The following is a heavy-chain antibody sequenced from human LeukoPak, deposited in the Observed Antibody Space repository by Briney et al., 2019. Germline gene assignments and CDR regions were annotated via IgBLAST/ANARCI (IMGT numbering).Heavy chain of an antibody. D-gene: IGHD3-10*01. CDR1: GFTFSSYW. CDR2: INSDGSST. CDR3: AKAWGITMVRGVIYFDY. J-gene: IGHJ4*02. Sequence: GGSLRLSCAASGFTFSSYWMHWVRQAPGKGLVWVSRINSDGSSTSYADSVKGRFTISRDNAKNTLYLQMNSLRAEDTAVYYCAKAWGITMVRGVIYFDYWGQGTLVTVSS. V-gene: IGHV3-74*01.